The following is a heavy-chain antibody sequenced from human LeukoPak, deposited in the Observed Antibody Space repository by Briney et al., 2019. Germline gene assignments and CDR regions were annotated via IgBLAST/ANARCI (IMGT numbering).Heavy chain of an antibody. CDR3: AREGSTYYYDSSGYPKGDYFDY. V-gene: IGHV3-33*01. Sequence: GGSLRLSCAASGFTFSSYGMHWVRQAPGKGLEWVAVIWYDGSNKYYADSVKGRFTISRDNSKNTLYLQMNSLRAEDTAVYYCAREGSTYYYDSSGYPKGDYFDYWGQGTLVSVSS. J-gene: IGHJ4*02. CDR1: GFTFSSYG. CDR2: IWYDGSNK. D-gene: IGHD3-22*01.